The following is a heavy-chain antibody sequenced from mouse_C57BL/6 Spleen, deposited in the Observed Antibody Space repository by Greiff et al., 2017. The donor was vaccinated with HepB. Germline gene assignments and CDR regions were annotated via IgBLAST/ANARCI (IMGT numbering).Heavy chain of an antibody. V-gene: IGHV3-1*01. Sequence: EVQLQQSGPGMVKPSQSLSLTCTVTGYSITSGYDWHWIRHFPGNKLEWMGYISYSGSTNYNPSFKSRISITHDTSKNHFFLKLNSVTTEDTATDDCARADGYYSRFAYWGQGTLVTVSA. CDR3: ARADGYYSRFAY. D-gene: IGHD2-3*01. CDR1: GYSITSGYD. CDR2: ISYSGST. J-gene: IGHJ3*01.